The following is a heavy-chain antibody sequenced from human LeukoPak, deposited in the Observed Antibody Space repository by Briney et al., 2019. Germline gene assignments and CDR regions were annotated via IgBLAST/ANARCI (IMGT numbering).Heavy chain of an antibody. CDR2: IYSSGST. J-gene: IGHJ5*02. CDR1: GGSISNYY. D-gene: IGHD3-10*01. V-gene: IGHV4-59*01. CDR3: ARGLWFGATLSWLDP. Sequence: PSETLSLTCTVSGGSISNYYWSWIRQPPGKGLEWIGYIYSSGSTNYNPSLKSRVTISVDTSKNQFSLKLSSVTAADTAVYYCARGLWFGATLSWLDPWGQGTLVTVSS.